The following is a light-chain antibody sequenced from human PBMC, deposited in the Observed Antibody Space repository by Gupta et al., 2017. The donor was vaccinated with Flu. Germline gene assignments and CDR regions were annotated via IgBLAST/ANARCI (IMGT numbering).Light chain of an antibody. CDR2: GAS. V-gene: IGKV3-20*01. CDR1: QNVSSSY. J-gene: IGKJ4*01. CDR3: QQYGSSPLT. Sequence: EIALPQSPCTLPLSPGERATLSCRASQNVSSSYLAWYQQKPGQAPRLLIYGASSRATGIPDRFSGSGSGTDFTLTVSRLETEDFAVYYCQQYGSSPLTFGGGTKVEIK.